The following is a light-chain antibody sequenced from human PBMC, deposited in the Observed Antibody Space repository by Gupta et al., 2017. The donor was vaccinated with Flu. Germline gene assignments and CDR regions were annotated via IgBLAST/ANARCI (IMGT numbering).Light chain of an antibody. CDR2: DTS. CDR3: QQRGDWPYT. CDR1: QSHSNY. V-gene: IGKV3-11*01. J-gene: IGKJ2*01. Sequence: PATLSLSPGQRATLSCRASQSHSNYLVWYQQKPGQAPRLLIYDTSSRATGIPARFSGSGSGTDFTLTISSLESEDSAVYYCQQRGDWPYTFGRGTKVE.